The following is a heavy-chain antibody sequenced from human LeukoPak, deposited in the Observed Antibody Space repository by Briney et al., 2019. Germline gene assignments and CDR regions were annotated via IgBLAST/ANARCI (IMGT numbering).Heavy chain of an antibody. CDR3: ARTIEGHAGYFDY. V-gene: IGHV1-69*13. J-gene: IGHJ4*02. CDR1: GGTFSSYA. D-gene: IGHD3-3*01. Sequence: ASVKVSCKASGGTFSSYAISWVRQAPGQGLEWMGGIIPIFGTANYAQKFQGRVTITADESTSTAYMELSSLRSEDTAVYYCARTIEGHAGYFDYWGQGTLVTVSS. CDR2: IIPIFGTA.